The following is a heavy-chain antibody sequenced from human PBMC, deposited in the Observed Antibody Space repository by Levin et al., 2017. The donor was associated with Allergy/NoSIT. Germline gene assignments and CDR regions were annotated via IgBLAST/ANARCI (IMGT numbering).Heavy chain of an antibody. CDR3: ASEPGYCSGANCYGGWFDP. J-gene: IGHJ5*02. V-gene: IGHV4-34*01. CDR2: VTRSGST. Sequence: SETLSLTCAVYGGSFGDYYWSWIRQPPGKGLEWIGEVTRSGSTNYNPSLESRVTISVDTSKNQFSLDLNSVTAADTAVYYCASEPGYCSGANCYGGWFDPWGLGTLVTVSS. D-gene: IGHD2-2*03. CDR1: GGSFGDYY.